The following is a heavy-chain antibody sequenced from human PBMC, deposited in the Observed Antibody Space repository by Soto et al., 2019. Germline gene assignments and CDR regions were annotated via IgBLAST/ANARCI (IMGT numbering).Heavy chain of an antibody. CDR2: ISGVTATI. CDR1: GFPISNYS. CDR3: VRDHYYAFDI. D-gene: IGHD2-21*01. V-gene: IGHV3-48*02. Sequence: GGSLRLSCAASGFPISNYSLNWVRQPPGKGLEWISYISGVTATIHYADSVQGRFTISTDNAQNSLSLQMGSLRDEDTAIYYCVRDHYYAFDIWGQGTMVTVSS. J-gene: IGHJ3*02.